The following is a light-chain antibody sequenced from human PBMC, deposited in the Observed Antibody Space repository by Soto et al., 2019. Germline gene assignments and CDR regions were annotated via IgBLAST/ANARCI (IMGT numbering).Light chain of an antibody. CDR2: GAS. CDR3: QQRSNWPPLT. CDR1: QSVSSN. Sequence: EMVMTQSPATLSVSPGERAALSCRASQSVSSNLAWYQQKPGQAPRLLIYGASTRAAGIPARFSASGSGTDFTLTISSLQSEDFAVYYCQQRSNWPPLTFGGGTKVDIK. J-gene: IGKJ4*01. V-gene: IGKV3-15*01.